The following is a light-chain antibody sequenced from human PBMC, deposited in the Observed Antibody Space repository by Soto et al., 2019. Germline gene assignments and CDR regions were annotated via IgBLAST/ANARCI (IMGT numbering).Light chain of an antibody. Sequence: LTQPASVSGSPGQSITISCTGTSSDVGSYNLVSWYQQHPGKAPKVMIYEGSKRPSGVSNRFSGSKSGNTASLTISGLQAEDEADYYCCSYAGTSTYVFGTGTKVTVL. CDR3: CSYAGTSTYV. CDR2: EGS. CDR1: SSDVGSYNL. J-gene: IGLJ1*01. V-gene: IGLV2-23*01.